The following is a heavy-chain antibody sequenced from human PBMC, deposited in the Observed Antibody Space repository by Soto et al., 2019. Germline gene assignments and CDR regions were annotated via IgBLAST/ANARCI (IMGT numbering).Heavy chain of an antibody. D-gene: IGHD6-13*01. Sequence: SETRSLTCTVSGGSISSYYWSWIRQPPGKGLEWIGYIYYSGSTNYNPSLKSRVTISVDTSKNQFSLKLSSVTAADTAVYYCARGSDSSSWYPFDYWGQGTLVTVSS. CDR2: IYYSGST. J-gene: IGHJ4*02. V-gene: IGHV4-59*01. CDR1: GGSISSYY. CDR3: ARGSDSSSWYPFDY.